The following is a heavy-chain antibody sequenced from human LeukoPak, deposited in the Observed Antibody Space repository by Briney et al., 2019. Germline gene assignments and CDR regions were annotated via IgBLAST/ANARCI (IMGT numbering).Heavy chain of an antibody. J-gene: IGHJ3*02. V-gene: IGHV4-30-4*01. D-gene: IGHD2-15*01. CDR2: IYDSGST. Sequence: SETLSLTCTVSGASIRSGDYYWSWIRQPPGKGLEWIGYIYDSGSTYYNPSLKSRITISVDTSENRFSLKLSSVTATDTAVYYCAGDCSGGSCYGAFDIWGQGTMVTVSS. CDR1: GASIRSGDYY. CDR3: AGDCSGGSCYGAFDI.